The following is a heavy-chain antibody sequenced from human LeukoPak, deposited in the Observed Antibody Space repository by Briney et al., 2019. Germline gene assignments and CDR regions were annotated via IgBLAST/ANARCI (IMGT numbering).Heavy chain of an antibody. J-gene: IGHJ3*02. V-gene: IGHV4-30-4*01. D-gene: IGHD2-15*01. CDR2: IYDSGST. Sequence: SETLSLTCTVSGASIRSGDYYWSWIRQPPGKGLEWIGYIYDSGSTYYNPSLKSRITISVDTSENRFSLKLSSVTATDTAVYYCAGDCSGGSCYGAFDIWGQGTMVTVSS. CDR1: GASIRSGDYY. CDR3: AGDCSGGSCYGAFDI.